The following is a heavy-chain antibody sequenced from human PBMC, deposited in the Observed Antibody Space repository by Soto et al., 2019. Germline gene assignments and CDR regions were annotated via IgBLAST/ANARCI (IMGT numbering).Heavy chain of an antibody. V-gene: IGHV3-30*18. D-gene: IGHD6-13*01. Sequence: QVQLVEAGGGVGQPGRSLRLSCAASGFTFSSYGMQWVRQAPGKGLEWGAVISYDGSNKYYADSVKGRFTISRDNSKNTPYLQMDSLRAEDTAVYYCAKRIAAAGPYDYGMDVWGQGTTVTVSS. CDR2: ISYDGSNK. CDR3: AKRIAAAGPYDYGMDV. CDR1: GFTFSSYG. J-gene: IGHJ6*02.